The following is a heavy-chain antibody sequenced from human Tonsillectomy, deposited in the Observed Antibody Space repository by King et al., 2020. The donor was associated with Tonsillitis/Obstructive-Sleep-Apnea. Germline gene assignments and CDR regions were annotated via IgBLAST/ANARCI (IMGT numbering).Heavy chain of an antibody. D-gene: IGHD3-22*01. Sequence: LQLQESGPGLVKPSETLSLTCTVSGGSISSSSYYWGWIRQPPGKGLEWIGSIYYSGSTYYNPSLKSRVTISVDTSKNQFSLKLSSVTAADTAVYYCVSYYDSSGYFPFDYWGQGTLGTVSS. V-gene: IGHV4-39*01. CDR2: IYYSGST. CDR3: VSYYDSSGYFPFDY. CDR1: GGSISSSSYY. J-gene: IGHJ4*02.